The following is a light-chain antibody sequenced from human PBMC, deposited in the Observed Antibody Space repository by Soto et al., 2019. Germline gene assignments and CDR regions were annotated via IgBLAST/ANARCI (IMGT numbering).Light chain of an antibody. CDR3: SAWDGSLNGVV. CDR1: SSNIGTNT. Sequence: QSVPTQAPSASGTPGQRVTISCSGSSSNIGTNTVNWYQQLPGTDPQLLIYNDNKQPSGVLDRCSGSKSATSASLAISALQSAEEAAYYCSAWDGSLNGVVFGGGTKLTVL. CDR2: NDN. J-gene: IGLJ2*01. V-gene: IGLV1-44*01.